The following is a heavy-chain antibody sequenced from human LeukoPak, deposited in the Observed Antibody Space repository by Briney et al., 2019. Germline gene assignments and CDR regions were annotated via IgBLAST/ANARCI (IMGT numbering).Heavy chain of an antibody. Sequence: ASVKVSCKASGYTFTSYGISWVRQAPGQGLEWMGWISAYNGNTNYAQKLQGRVTMTTDTSTSTAYMELRSLRSDDTAVYYCAKGLVVVAATPLQFDYWGQGTLVTVSS. CDR1: GYTFTSYG. J-gene: IGHJ4*02. CDR3: AKGLVVVAATPLQFDY. D-gene: IGHD2-15*01. V-gene: IGHV1-18*01. CDR2: ISAYNGNT.